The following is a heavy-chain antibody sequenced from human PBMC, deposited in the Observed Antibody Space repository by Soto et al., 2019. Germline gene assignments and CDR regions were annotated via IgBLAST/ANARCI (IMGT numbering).Heavy chain of an antibody. CDR3: GRDFGSGHADV. CDR2: IDPSDSYT. V-gene: IGHV5-10-1*01. D-gene: IGHD1-26*01. Sequence: XESLKISCQTSDEIFNTYWITWVRQMPGGGLEWVGRIDPSDSYTTYNPSLKGHVILSVDKSMNTAYVQWTSLRASDTAMYFCGRDFGSGHADVWGQGTLVTVSS. CDR1: DEIFNTYW. J-gene: IGHJ1*01.